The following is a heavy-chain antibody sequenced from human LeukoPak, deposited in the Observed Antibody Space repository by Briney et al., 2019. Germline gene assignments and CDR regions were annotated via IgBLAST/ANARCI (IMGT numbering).Heavy chain of an antibody. Sequence: PGGSLRLSCAASGFTFSSYWMHWVRQAPGKGLVWVSRINSDGSSTSYADSVKGRFTISRDNAKNTLYLQMNSLRAEDTAVYYCAKDSLWFGELLSTNMDVWGKGTTVTVSS. CDR3: AKDSLWFGELLSTNMDV. V-gene: IGHV3-74*01. CDR1: GFTFSSYW. D-gene: IGHD3-10*01. CDR2: INSDGSST. J-gene: IGHJ6*03.